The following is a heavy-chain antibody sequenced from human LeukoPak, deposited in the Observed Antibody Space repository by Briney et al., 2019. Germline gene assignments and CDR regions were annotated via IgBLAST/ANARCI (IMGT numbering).Heavy chain of an antibody. Sequence: GGSLRLSCAASGFTVSSNYMSWVRQAPGKGLEWVSVIYSGGSTDYADSVRGRFTISRDNSKNTLYLQMNSLRVEDTAVYYCARSSHYDILTGYSEEDAFDIWGQGTMVTVSS. CDR1: GFTVSSNY. J-gene: IGHJ3*02. CDR3: ARSSHYDILTGYSEEDAFDI. CDR2: IYSGGST. V-gene: IGHV3-53*01. D-gene: IGHD3-9*01.